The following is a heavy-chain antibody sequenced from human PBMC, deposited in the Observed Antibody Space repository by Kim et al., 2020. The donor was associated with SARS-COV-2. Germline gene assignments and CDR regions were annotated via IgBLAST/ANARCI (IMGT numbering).Heavy chain of an antibody. CDR3: AKQAVAGTESLDYFDY. Sequence: SVKGRFTISRDKSKNSLYLQMNSLRTEDTALYYCAKQAVAGTESLDYFDYWGQGTLVTVSS. V-gene: IGHV3-43*01. D-gene: IGHD6-19*01. J-gene: IGHJ4*02.